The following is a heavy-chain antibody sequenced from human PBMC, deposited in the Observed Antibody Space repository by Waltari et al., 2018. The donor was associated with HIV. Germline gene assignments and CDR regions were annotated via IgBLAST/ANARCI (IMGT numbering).Heavy chain of an antibody. Sequence: QVQLVESGGVVVQPGRSMRQSCEASGPRPPQFYMPCVRQPTAKGLEWLAAVSFAGQKKYTSDSGKSRFIVGRDKVKDKLFLQLKRVASNDTATYDCARRTILGFDVLGRGTTVIVSS. V-gene: IGHV3-30*07. D-gene: IGHD2-21*01. CDR2: VSFAGQKK. J-gene: IGHJ6*02. CDR3: ARRTILGFDV. CDR1: GPRPPQFY.